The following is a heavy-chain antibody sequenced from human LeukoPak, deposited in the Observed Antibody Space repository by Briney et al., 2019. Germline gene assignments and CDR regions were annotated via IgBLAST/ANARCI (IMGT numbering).Heavy chain of an antibody. V-gene: IGHV3-30-3*01. CDR3: ASALVVITTPGNY. Sequence: PGGSLRLSCAASGFTFSSYAMHWVRQAPGKGLEWVAVISYDGSNKYYADSVKGRFTISRDNSKNTLYLQMNSLRAEDTAVYYCASALVVITTPGNYWGQGTLVTVSS. D-gene: IGHD3-22*01. J-gene: IGHJ4*02. CDR1: GFTFSSYA. CDR2: ISYDGSNK.